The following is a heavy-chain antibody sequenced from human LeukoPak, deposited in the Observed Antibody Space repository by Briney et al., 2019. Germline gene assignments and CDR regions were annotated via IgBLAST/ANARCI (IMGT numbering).Heavy chain of an antibody. CDR3: ARSWGGYSGYDLYGY. J-gene: IGHJ4*02. CDR1: GGSISSSNW. V-gene: IGHV4-4*02. CDR2: IYHSGST. D-gene: IGHD5-12*01. Sequence: PSGTLSLTCAVSGGSISSSNWWSWVRQPPGKGLEWIGEIYHSGSTNYNPSLKSRVTISVDTSKNQFSLKLSSVAAADTAVYYCARSWGGYSGYDLYGYWGQGTLVTVSS.